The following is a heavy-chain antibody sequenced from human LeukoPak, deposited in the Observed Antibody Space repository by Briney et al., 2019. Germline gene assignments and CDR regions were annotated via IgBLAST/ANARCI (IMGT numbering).Heavy chain of an antibody. J-gene: IGHJ4*02. V-gene: IGHV3-30*18. CDR2: ISYDGSNK. CDR3: AKVMRTRGDYDFY. CDR1: GFTFSNYW. D-gene: IGHD5-12*01. Sequence: AGGSLRLSCAASGFTFSNYWMHWVRQAPGKGLEWVAVISYDGSNKYYADSVKGRFTISRDNSKNTLYLQMNSLRAEDTAVYYCAKVMRTRGDYDFYWGQGTLVTVSS.